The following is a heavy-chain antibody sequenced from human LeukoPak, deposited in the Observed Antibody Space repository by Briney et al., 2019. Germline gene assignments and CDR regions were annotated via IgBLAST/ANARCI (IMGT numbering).Heavy chain of an antibody. CDR3: AREVGYSSGWPPEGDY. D-gene: IGHD6-19*01. CDR2: IYHSGST. CDR1: GYSISSGYY. J-gene: IGHJ4*02. Sequence: SETLSLTCTVSGYSISSGYYWGWIRQPPGKGLEWIGSIYHSGSTYYNPSLKSRVTISVDTSKNQFSLKLSSVTAADTAVYYCAREVGYSSGWPPEGDYWGQGTLITVSS. V-gene: IGHV4-38-2*02.